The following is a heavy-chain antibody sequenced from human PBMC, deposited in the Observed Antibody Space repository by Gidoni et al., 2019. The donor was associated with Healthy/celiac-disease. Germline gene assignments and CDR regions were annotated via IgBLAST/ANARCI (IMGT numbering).Heavy chain of an antibody. Sequence: QVQLVQSGAEVTKPGSSVKVSCKASGGTFSSYAISWVRQAPGQGLEWMGGIIPIFGTANDAQKFQGRVTITADESTSTAYMELSSLRSEDTAVYYCARDPLVVPAASWFDPWGQGTLVTVSS. D-gene: IGHD2-2*01. V-gene: IGHV1-69*12. CDR2: IIPIFGTA. CDR1: GGTFSSYA. J-gene: IGHJ5*02. CDR3: ARDPLVVPAASWFDP.